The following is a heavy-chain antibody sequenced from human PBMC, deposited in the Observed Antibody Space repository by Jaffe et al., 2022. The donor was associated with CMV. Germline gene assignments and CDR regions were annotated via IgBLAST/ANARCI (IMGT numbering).Heavy chain of an antibody. CDR1: GFTFSNAW. CDR2: IKSKTDGGTT. D-gene: IGHD5-12*01. J-gene: IGHJ4*02. Sequence: EVQLVESGGGLVKPGGSLRLSCAASGFTFSNAWMSWVRQAPGKGLEWVGRIKSKTDGGTTDYAAPVKGRFTISRDDSKNTLYLQMNSLKTEDTAVYYCTTDVDKERWTPLCWGQGTLVTVSS. CDR3: TTDVDKERWTPLC. V-gene: IGHV3-15*01.